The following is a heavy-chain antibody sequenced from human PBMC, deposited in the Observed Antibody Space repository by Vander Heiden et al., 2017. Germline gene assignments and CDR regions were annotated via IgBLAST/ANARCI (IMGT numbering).Heavy chain of an antibody. V-gene: IGHV1-24*01. CDR1: GYTLTELS. J-gene: IGHJ4*02. CDR2: FDPEDGET. D-gene: IGHD6-13*01. Sequence: QVQLVQSGAEVKKPGASVKVSCKVSGYTLTELSIPWVRQAPGKGLEWMGGFDPEDGETIYAQKFQGRVTMTEDTSTDTAYMELSSLRSEDTAVYYCATGADAAGMSGPRGTPPGGWGQGTLVTVSS. CDR3: ATGADAAGMSGPRGTPPGG.